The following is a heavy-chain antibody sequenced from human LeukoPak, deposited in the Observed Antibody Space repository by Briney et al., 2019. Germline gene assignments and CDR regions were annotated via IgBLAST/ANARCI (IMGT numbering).Heavy chain of an antibody. CDR2: ISVFGGST. J-gene: IGHJ5*02. V-gene: IGHV3-23*01. Sequence: GGTLRLSCAASGFTFSSYAMSWVCQAPGPGLGWVSAISVFGGSTYYADSLKGRFTISRDNSKNTLYLQMNSLRAEDTAVYYCAKSSSSWYLSWVDPWGKGTLVTVSS. CDR1: GFTFSSYA. CDR3: AKSSSSWYLSWVDP. D-gene: IGHD6-13*01.